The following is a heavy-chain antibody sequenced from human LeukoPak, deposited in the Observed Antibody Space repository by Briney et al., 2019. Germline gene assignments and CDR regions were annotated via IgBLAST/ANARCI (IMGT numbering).Heavy chain of an antibody. CDR1: GGSISSHY. V-gene: IGHV4-4*07. D-gene: IGHD3-22*01. Sequence: PSETLSLTCTVSGGSISSHYWTWIRQPAGKGLEWIGRIFSSGSTNYNPSLKSRVTMSVDTSKNQFSLKLSSVTAADTAVYYCARVDSSGYYIDYWGQGTLVTVSS. CDR2: IFSSGST. J-gene: IGHJ4*02. CDR3: ARVDSSGYYIDY.